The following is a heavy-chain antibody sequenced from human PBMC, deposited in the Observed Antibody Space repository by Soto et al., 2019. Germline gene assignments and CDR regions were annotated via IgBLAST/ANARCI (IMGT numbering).Heavy chain of an antibody. J-gene: IGHJ6*02. V-gene: IGHV1-8*01. CDR3: ARVNYYGSGSYYPTDV. CDR2: MNPNSGNT. Sequence: QVQLVQSGAEVKKPGASVKVSCKASGYTFTSYDINWVRQATGQGLEWMGWMNPNSGNTGYAQKFQGRVTMTRTTSISTAYMELSSLRSEDTAVYYCARVNYYGSGSYYPTDVWGQGTTVTVSS. D-gene: IGHD3-10*01. CDR1: GYTFTSYD.